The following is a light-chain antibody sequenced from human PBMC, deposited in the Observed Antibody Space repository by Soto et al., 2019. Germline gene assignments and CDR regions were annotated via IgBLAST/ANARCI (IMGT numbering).Light chain of an antibody. CDR2: RDN. CDR3: AAWHDSLRGWV. CDR1: SSNIGSNY. V-gene: IGLV1-47*01. Sequence: QSVLTQPPSASGTHGQRVTISCSGSSSNIGSNYVYWYQQLPETATKLLNYRDNQRPSGGPDRFSRSKSGTSGTLAISGLRSEDEADYYCAAWHDSLRGWVFGGGTKLTVL. J-gene: IGLJ3*02.